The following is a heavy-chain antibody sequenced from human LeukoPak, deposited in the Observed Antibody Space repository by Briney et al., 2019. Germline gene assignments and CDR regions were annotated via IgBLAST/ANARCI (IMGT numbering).Heavy chain of an antibody. CDR1: GGSISSYY. J-gene: IGHJ5*02. V-gene: IGHV4-59*08. CDR2: IYYSGST. CDR3: ARGGRRSWFDP. Sequence: PSETLSLTCTVSGGSISSYYWSWIRQPPGKGLEWIGYIYYSGSTNHNPSLKSRVTISVDTSKNQFSLKLSSVTAADTAVYYCARGGRRSWFDPWGQGTLVTGSS. D-gene: IGHD3-16*01.